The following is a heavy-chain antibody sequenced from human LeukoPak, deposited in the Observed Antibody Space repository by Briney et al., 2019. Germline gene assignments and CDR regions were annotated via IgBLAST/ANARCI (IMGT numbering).Heavy chain of an antibody. J-gene: IGHJ3*01. CDR2: IYPADSDT. D-gene: IGHD3-10*01. Sequence: GESLEISCESSGYRFSNQWIGSVRQVTGKGLECMGIIYPADSDTRYSPSFEGQVIISVDKSITTAYLQWSSLKASDTAIYYCARTGYHYGSGSHFAFDVWGQGTVVSVSS. V-gene: IGHV5-51*01. CDR3: ARTGYHYGSGSHFAFDV. CDR1: GYRFSNQW.